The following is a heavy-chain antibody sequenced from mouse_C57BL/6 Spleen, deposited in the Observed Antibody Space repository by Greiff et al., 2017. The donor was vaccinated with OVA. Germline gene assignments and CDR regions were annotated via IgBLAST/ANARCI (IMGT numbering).Heavy chain of an antibody. CDR1: GYSFSSSW. Sequence: QVQLQQSGPELVKPGASVKISCKASGYSFSSSWMNWVKQRSGKGLEWIGRIYPGDGDTNYNGKFKGKATLTADKSSSTAYMQLSSLTSEDSAVYFCGCDYLDYWGQGTTLTVSS. V-gene: IGHV1-82*01. CDR3: GCDYLDY. J-gene: IGHJ2*01. CDR2: IYPGDGDT.